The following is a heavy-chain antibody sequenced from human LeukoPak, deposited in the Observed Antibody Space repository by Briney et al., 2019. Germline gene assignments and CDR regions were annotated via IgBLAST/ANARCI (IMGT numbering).Heavy chain of an antibody. CDR2: INPNSGGT. J-gene: IGHJ4*02. CDR3: ARGNRGSGWYESVDY. V-gene: IGHV1-2*02. Sequence: PRASVKVSCKASGYTFTGYYMHWVRQAPGQGLEWMGWINPNSGGTNYAQKFQGRVTMTRDTSISTAYMELSRLRSDDTAVYYCARGNRGSGWYESVDYWGQGALVTVSS. CDR1: GYTFTGYY. D-gene: IGHD6-19*01.